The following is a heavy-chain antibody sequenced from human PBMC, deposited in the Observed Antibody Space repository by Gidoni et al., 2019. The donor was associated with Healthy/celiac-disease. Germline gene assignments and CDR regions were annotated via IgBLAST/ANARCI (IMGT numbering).Heavy chain of an antibody. CDR2: IYYSGST. Sequence: QLQLQESGPGLVKPSETLSLTCTVSGGSISSSSYYCGWIRQPPGKGLEWIGSIYYSGSTYYNPSLKSRVTISVDTTKNQFSLKLSSVTAADTAVYYCARWGRDGYNSYDYWGQGTLVTVSS. V-gene: IGHV4-39*01. D-gene: IGHD5-12*01. J-gene: IGHJ4*02. CDR1: GGSISSSSYY. CDR3: ARWGRDGYNSYDY.